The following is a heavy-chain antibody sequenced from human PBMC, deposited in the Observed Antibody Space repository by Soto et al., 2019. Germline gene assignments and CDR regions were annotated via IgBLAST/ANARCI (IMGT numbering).Heavy chain of an antibody. D-gene: IGHD3-10*01. CDR1: GLTFRNVW. V-gene: IGHV3-15*01. CDR2: IKSKVDGGTT. CDR3: TTDRPFTGGGVITT. Sequence: EVQLVESRGGLVKPGGSLRLSCAASGLTFRNVWMTWVRQAPGKGLEWVGRIKSKVDGGTTDYAASVNGRYTISRDDSKSTLYLQMNSLKTEDTAVYYCTTDRPFTGGGVITTWGQGTMVTVSS. J-gene: IGHJ3*01.